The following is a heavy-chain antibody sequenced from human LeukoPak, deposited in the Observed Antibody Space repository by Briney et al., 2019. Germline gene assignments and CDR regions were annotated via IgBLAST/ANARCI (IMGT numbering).Heavy chain of an antibody. J-gene: IGHJ6*03. CDR1: GGSISSGGYY. D-gene: IGHD2-15*01. CDR3: AQSLASRTYYYYYYMDV. Sequence: SETLSLTCTVSGGSISSGGYYWIWLRQHPGKGRVWNVYIYYSGSTYYNPSLKSRVTISVDTSKNQFSLKLSSVTAADTAVYYCAQSLASRTYYYYYYMDVWGKGTTVTVSS. CDR2: IYYSGST. V-gene: IGHV4-31*03.